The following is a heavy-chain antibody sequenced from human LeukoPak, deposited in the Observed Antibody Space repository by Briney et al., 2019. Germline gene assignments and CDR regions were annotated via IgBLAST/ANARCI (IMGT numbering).Heavy chain of an antibody. V-gene: IGHV3-66*01. CDR1: GFTVSSNY. Sequence: PGGSLRLSCAASGFTVSSNYMTWVRQAPGKGLEWVSVVETGGAKYADSVKDRFTISRDISKNTVNLQMNSLRGEDTAVYSCARVSSAVTGYWYLNLWGRGTLVTVSS. D-gene: IGHD6-19*01. CDR3: ARVSSAVTGYWYLNL. CDR2: VETGGA. J-gene: IGHJ2*01.